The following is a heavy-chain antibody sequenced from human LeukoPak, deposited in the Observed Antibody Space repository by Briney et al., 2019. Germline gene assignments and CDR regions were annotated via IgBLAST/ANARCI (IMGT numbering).Heavy chain of an antibody. CDR1: GFTFSNAW. V-gene: IGHV3-15*01. J-gene: IGHJ4*02. Sequence: GGSLRLSCAASGFTFSNAWMSWVRQAPGKGLEWVGRIKSKADGGTTDYAAPVRGRFTISRDDSKNTLYLQINSLQTEDTAVYYCARLGYSSSWALDYWGQGTLVTVSS. D-gene: IGHD6-13*01. CDR3: ARLGYSSSWALDY. CDR2: IKSKADGGTT.